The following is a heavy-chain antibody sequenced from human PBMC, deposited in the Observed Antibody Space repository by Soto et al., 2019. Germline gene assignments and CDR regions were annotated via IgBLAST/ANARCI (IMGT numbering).Heavy chain of an antibody. D-gene: IGHD4-17*01. J-gene: IGHJ1*01. CDR1: GFTFSSYS. V-gene: IGHV3-48*01. CDR3: ARDYGDYDAEYFQH. CDR2: ISSNSSTI. Sequence: GGSLRLSCAASGFTFSSYSMNWVRQAPGKGLEWVSYISSNSSTIYYPGSVKGRFTISRDNAKNSLYLQMNSLRAEDTAVYYCARDYGDYDAEYFQHWGQGTLVTVSS.